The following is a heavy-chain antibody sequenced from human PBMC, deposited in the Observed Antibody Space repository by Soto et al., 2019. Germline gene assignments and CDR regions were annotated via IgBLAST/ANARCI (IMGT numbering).Heavy chain of an antibody. CDR1: GFTSSNYW. CDR3: ARSVRSGSFPYYYCAMDV. CDR2: IKSDGSST. Sequence: PGGSLRLSCAASGFTSSNYWMHWVRQAPGKGLVWVSRIKSDGSSTSYADSVKGRFTISRDNAKNTLDLQMHGLRAEDMAVYYCARSVRSGSFPYYYCAMDVWGQGTTVTVSS. V-gene: IGHV3-74*01. J-gene: IGHJ6*02. D-gene: IGHD3-10*01.